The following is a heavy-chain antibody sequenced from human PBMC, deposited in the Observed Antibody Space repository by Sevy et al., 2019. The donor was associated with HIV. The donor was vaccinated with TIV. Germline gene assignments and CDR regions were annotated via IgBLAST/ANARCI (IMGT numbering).Heavy chain of an antibody. CDR3: VREKEVGASILDA. V-gene: IGHV3-7*03. J-gene: IGHJ5*02. D-gene: IGHD1-26*01. CDR2: IKQDGSEA. CDR1: GFNFRNFW. Sequence: GGSLRLSCVASGFNFRNFWMSWVRQAPGKGLECVADIKQDGSEAYYVDSVKGRFTISRDNAKNSLYLQMNSVKDEDTAMYFCVREKEVGASILDAWGQGTPVTVSS.